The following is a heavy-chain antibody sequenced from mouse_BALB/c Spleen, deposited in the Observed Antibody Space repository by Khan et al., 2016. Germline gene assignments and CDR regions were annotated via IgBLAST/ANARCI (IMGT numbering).Heavy chain of an antibody. D-gene: IGHD1-1*02. V-gene: IGHV1S81*02. CDR3: TRYGPCAY. Sequence: QVQLQQSGAELVKPGASVKLSCKASGYTFTSYYMYWVKQRPGQGLEWIGEINPSNGGTNFNEKFKSKATLTVDKSSSTAYMQLSSRTSEDSAVYYCTRYGPCAYWGQGTLVTVSA. CDR2: INPSNGGT. J-gene: IGHJ3*01. CDR1: GYTFTSYY.